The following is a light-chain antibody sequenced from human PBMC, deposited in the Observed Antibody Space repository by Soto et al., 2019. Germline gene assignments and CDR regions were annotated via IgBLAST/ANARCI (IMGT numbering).Light chain of an antibody. J-gene: IGKJ3*01. V-gene: IGKV1-9*01. Sequence: IQLTQSPSFLSASVGDRVTITCRASQGISSYLAWYQQKPGKAPKLLIYAASTLQSGVPSRFSGSGSGTDFTLTISSLQPEDFATYYCQQLNSYPPGITFGPGTKVDIK. CDR2: AAS. CDR3: QQLNSYPPGIT. CDR1: QGISSY.